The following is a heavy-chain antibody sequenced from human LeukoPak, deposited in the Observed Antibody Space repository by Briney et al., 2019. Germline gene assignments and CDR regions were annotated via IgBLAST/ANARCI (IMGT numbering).Heavy chain of an antibody. CDR1: GYSFTTYW. Sequence: PGESLKISCKGSGYSFTTYWIGWVRQMPGKGLEWMGIIYPGDSDTRYSPSFQGQVTISADKSISTAYLQWSSLKASDTAMYYCARSITVAGTRLDAFDIWGQGTMVTVSS. CDR3: ARSITVAGTRLDAFDI. J-gene: IGHJ3*02. V-gene: IGHV5-51*01. CDR2: IYPGDSDT. D-gene: IGHD6-19*01.